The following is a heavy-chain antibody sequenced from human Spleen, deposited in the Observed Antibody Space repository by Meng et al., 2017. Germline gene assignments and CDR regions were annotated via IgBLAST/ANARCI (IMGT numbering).Heavy chain of an antibody. CDR3: AKEGSPLWVVVVAANAYYFDH. V-gene: IGHV3-23*01. CDR1: GFTFSSYA. D-gene: IGHD2-15*01. J-gene: IGHJ4*02. Sequence: GESLKISCAASGFTFSSYAMSWVRQAPGKGLEWVSGISGSGGSTYYADSVKGRFTISRDNSKNTLYLQMNSLRDEDTAVYYCAKEGSPLWVVVVAANAYYFDHWGQGTLVTVSS. CDR2: ISGSGGST.